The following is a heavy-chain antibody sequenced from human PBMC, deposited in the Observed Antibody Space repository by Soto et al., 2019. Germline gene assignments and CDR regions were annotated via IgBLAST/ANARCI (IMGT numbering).Heavy chain of an antibody. CDR1: GGTFSSYA. J-gene: IGHJ3*02. D-gene: IGHD3-22*01. V-gene: IGHV1-69*13. Sequence: GASVRVCCKASGGTFSSYAISWVRPDPGQGLEWMGGIIPIFGTANYAQKFQGRVTITADESTSTAYMELSSLRSEDTAVYHCARGRITMIVPLAFDIWGQGTMVTVSS. CDR2: IIPIFGTA. CDR3: ARGRITMIVPLAFDI.